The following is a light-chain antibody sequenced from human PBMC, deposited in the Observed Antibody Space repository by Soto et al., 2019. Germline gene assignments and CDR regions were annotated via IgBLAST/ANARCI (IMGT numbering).Light chain of an antibody. J-gene: IGKJ2*01. CDR2: DAS. Sequence: EILMTQSPDTLSVSPGERAILSCGASQSVSSNLAWYQQKPGQTPRLLMYDASTRAPGSPARFSGSGSGTEFTLTISSLQSEDFAVYYCHHYNSWPYTFGQGTKVEIK. CDR1: QSVSSN. V-gene: IGKV3-15*01. CDR3: HHYNSWPYT.